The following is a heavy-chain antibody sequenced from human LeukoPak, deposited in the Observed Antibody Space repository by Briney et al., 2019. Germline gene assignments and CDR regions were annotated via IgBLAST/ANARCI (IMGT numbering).Heavy chain of an antibody. V-gene: IGHV3-33*08. CDR2: IWYDGGNK. CDR1: GFTFSSYW. D-gene: IGHD1-14*01. CDR3: VRNQGAGISYFDF. Sequence: PGGSLRLSCAASGFTFSSYWMHWARQAPGKGLEWVAAIWYDGGNKYYADSVRGRFTISRDNSKNTLYLQMNSLRVEDTAVYYCVRNQGAGISYFDFWGQGTQVTVSS. J-gene: IGHJ4*02.